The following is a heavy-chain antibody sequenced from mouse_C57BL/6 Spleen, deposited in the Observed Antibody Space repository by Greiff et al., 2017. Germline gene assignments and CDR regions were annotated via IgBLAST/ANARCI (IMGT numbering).Heavy chain of an antibody. Sequence: VQLQQPGAELVRPGTSVKLSCKASGYTFTSYWMHWVKQRPGQGLEWIGVIDPSDSYTNYNQKFKGKATLTVDTSSSTAYMQLSSLTSEDSAVYYCARTLANWDPMDYWGQGTSVTVSS. V-gene: IGHV1-59*01. CDR2: IDPSDSYT. D-gene: IGHD4-1*01. CDR1: GYTFTSYW. J-gene: IGHJ4*01. CDR3: ARTLANWDPMDY.